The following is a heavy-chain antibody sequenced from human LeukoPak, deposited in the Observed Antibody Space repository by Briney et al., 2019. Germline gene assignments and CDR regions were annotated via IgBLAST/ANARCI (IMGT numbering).Heavy chain of an antibody. CDR2: IIPILGIA. CDR3: ARGRSYYDSSGREDY. J-gene: IGHJ4*02. Sequence: ASVKVSCKASGGTFSSYAISWVRQAPGQGLEWMGRIIPILGIANYAQKFQGRVTITADKSTSTAYMELSSLRSEDTAVYYCARGRSYYDSSGREDYWGQGTLVTVSS. CDR1: GGTFSSYA. V-gene: IGHV1-69*04. D-gene: IGHD3-22*01.